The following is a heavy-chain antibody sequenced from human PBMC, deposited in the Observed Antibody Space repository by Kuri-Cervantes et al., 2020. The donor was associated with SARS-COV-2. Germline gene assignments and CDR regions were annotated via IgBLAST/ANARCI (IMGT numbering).Heavy chain of an antibody. CDR2: INHSGST. CDR1: GGSFSGYY. J-gene: IGHJ3*02. Sequence: SETLSLTCAVYGGSFSGYYWSWIRQPPGKGLEWIGEINHSGSTSYNPSLKSRVTISVDTSKNQFSLKLSSVTAADTAVYYCARPNIKQWLVLFGTGSAFDIWGQGTMVTVSS. CDR3: ARPNIKQWLVLFGTGSAFDI. V-gene: IGHV4-34*01. D-gene: IGHD6-19*01.